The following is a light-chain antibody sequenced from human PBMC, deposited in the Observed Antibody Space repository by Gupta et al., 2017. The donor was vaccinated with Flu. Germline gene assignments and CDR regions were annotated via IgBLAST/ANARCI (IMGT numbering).Light chain of an antibody. CDR2: GAS. Sequence: EIVLTQSPGTLSLSPGERATLSCRASQSVSSSYLAWYQQKPGQAPRLLIYGASSRATGIPAQFNGRGSGTELTLNLRQPEPEDFAVKFRQQEGSSPYTFGQGTKLEIK. CDR1: QSVSSSY. CDR3: QQEGSSPYT. J-gene: IGKJ2*01. V-gene: IGKV3-20*01.